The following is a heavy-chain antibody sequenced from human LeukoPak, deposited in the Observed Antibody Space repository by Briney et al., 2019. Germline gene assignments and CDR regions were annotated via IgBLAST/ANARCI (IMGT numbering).Heavy chain of an antibody. Sequence: GGSLRLSCAASGFTFSNYAMHWVRQAPGQGLEWVAVISYDGSNKYYADSVKGRFTISRDNSKNTMYLQMNSLRAEDTAVYYCARSAGYCSSTSCYYYDYWGQGTLVTVSS. CDR3: ARSAGYCSSTSCYYYDY. CDR2: ISYDGSNK. J-gene: IGHJ4*02. D-gene: IGHD2-2*01. CDR1: GFTFSNYA. V-gene: IGHV3-30*04.